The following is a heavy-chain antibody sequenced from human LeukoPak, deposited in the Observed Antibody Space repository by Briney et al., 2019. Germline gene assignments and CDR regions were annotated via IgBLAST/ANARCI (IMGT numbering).Heavy chain of an antibody. CDR3: ASFYYDFWGSGKGYYMDV. Sequence: PSETLSLTCTVSGVSISTNNYYWGWIRQPPGKGLEWIATISYSGSTYYSPSLKSRVTISMDTSRNQFSLKLSYVTAADTAVYYCASFYYDFWGSGKGYYMDVWGKGTTVTVSS. V-gene: IGHV4-39*07. D-gene: IGHD3-3*01. CDR1: GVSISTNNYY. J-gene: IGHJ6*03. CDR2: ISYSGST.